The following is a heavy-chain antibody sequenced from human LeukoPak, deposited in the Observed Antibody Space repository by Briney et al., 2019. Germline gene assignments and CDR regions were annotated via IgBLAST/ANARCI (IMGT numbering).Heavy chain of an antibody. CDR3: AKRGVVIRVFLVGYHKEAYYFDS. CDR1: EITLSNYG. Sequence: GGSLRLSCAVSEITLSNYGMSWVRQAPGKGLEWVAGISGSGGGTNYADSVKGRFTISGDNPKNTLYLQMNSLRAEDTAVYFCAKRGVVIRVFLVGYHKEAYYFDSWGQGALVTVSS. D-gene: IGHD3-10*01. V-gene: IGHV3-23*01. CDR2: ISGSGGGT. J-gene: IGHJ4*02.